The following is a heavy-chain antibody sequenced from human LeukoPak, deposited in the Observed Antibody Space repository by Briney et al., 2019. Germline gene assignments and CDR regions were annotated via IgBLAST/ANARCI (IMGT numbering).Heavy chain of an antibody. CDR3: ARDIGSGYYNFDY. Sequence: SVKVSCKASGGTFSSYAISWVRQAPGQGLEWMGGIIPIFGTANYAQKFQGRVTMTRDTSTSTVYMELSSLTSEDTAVYYCARDIGSGYYNFDYWGQGTLVTVSS. CDR2: IIPIFGTA. CDR1: GGTFSSYA. D-gene: IGHD5-12*01. J-gene: IGHJ4*02. V-gene: IGHV1-69*05.